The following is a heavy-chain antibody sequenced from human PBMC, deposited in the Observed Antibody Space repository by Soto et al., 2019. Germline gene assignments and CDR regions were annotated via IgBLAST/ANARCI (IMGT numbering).Heavy chain of an antibody. V-gene: IGHV3-66*01. D-gene: IGHD2-15*01. CDR1: GFTVSSKY. J-gene: IGHJ6*04. Sequence: GGSLRLSCAASGFTVSSKYMTWVRQAPGKGLEWVSLIQSGGTTYYADSVKGRFTISRDTSENTLHLQMDSLRVEDTAVYYCARDDVLCDGGRCYGILLDVWGKGTTVPVSS. CDR3: ARDDVLCDGGRCYGILLDV. CDR2: IQSGGTT.